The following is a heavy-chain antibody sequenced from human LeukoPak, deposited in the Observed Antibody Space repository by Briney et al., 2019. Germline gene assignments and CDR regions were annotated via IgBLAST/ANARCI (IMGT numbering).Heavy chain of an antibody. D-gene: IGHD2-2*01. Sequence: PGGSLRLSCAVSGFTFSSYEMNWVRQAPGKGLEWLSYITSSGSTIYYADSVKGRFTISRDNAKNSLYLQMNSLRAEDTAIYSCERDRGYCSSTSCPYYFDYWGKEPLVTVSS. CDR3: ERDRGYCSSTSCPYYFDY. CDR1: GFTFSSYE. J-gene: IGHJ4*02. CDR2: ITSSGSTI. V-gene: IGHV3-48*03.